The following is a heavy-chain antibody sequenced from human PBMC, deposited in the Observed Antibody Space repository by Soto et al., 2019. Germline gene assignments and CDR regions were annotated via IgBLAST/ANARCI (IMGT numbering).Heavy chain of an antibody. CDR3: ARDLDTVPTTVGLPYLYYGMDV. CDR2: IWYDGSNK. Sequence: GGSLRLSCAASGFTFSSYGMHWVRQAPGKGLEWVAVIWYDGSNKYYADSVKGRFTISRDNSKNTLYLQMNSLRAEDTAVYYCARDLDTVPTTVGLPYLYYGMDVWGQGTTVTVSS. CDR1: GFTFSSYG. V-gene: IGHV3-33*01. J-gene: IGHJ6*02. D-gene: IGHD5-12*01.